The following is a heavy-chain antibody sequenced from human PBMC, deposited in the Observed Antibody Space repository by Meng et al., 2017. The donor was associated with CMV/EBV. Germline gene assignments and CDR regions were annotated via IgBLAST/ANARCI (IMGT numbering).Heavy chain of an antibody. Sequence: GESLKISWAASGFTFSSYSMNWVRQAPGKGLEWVSSISSSSSYIYYANSVKGRFTISRDNAKNSLYLQMNSLRAEDTAVYYCAREVRIAAAGTSAFDIWGQGTMVTVSS. J-gene: IGHJ3*02. CDR2: ISSSSSYI. CDR1: GFTFSSYS. V-gene: IGHV3-21*01. CDR3: AREVRIAAAGTSAFDI. D-gene: IGHD6-13*01.